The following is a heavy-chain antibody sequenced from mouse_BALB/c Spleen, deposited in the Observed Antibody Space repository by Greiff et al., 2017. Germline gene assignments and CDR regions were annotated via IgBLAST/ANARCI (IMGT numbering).Heavy chain of an antibody. Sequence: QVHVKQPGAELVRPGVSVKLSCKASGYTFTSYWMHWIKQRPEQGLERIGEINPSNGGTNYNEKFKSKATLTVDKSSSTAYMQLSSLTSEDSAVYYCGRGGNLPALFAYWGQGTLVTVSA. J-gene: IGHJ3*01. D-gene: IGHD2-1*01. CDR3: GRGGNLPALFAY. CDR2: INPSNGGT. V-gene: IGHV1-53*01. CDR1: GYTFTSYW.